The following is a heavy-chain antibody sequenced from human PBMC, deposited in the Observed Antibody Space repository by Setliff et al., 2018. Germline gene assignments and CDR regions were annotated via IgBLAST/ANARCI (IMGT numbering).Heavy chain of an antibody. CDR1: GYSFTSHW. CDR2: IYPADSDT. V-gene: IGHV5-51*01. D-gene: IGHD5-12*01. J-gene: IGHJ4*02. CDR3: ARHRVGNSGYAIPILDF. Sequence: GESLKISCKGSGYSFTSHWIGWVRQTPGKGLEWMGIIYPADSDTTYSPSFEGQVTISVDKSLSTAYLQWSSLKASDTAIYYCARHRVGNSGYAIPILDFWGQGALVTVSS.